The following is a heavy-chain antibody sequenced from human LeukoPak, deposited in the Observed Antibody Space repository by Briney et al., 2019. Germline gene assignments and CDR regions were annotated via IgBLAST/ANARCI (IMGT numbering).Heavy chain of an antibody. CDR1: GDSVSRNNIA. CDR2: TYYKSNWYN. CDR3: ARGRDVVVVPAADFDY. J-gene: IGHJ4*02. V-gene: IGHV6-1*01. Sequence: SQTLSLTCAISGDSVSRNNIAWNWIRQSPSRGLERLGRTYYKSNWYNEYAVSVGSRITINPDTSKNQSSLQLNSVTPEDTAVYYGARGRDVVVVPAADFDYWGQGILVTVSS. D-gene: IGHD2-2*01.